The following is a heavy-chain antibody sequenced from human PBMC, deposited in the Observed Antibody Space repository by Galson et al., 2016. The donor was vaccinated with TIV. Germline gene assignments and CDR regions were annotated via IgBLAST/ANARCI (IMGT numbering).Heavy chain of an antibody. CDR3: ARGAPSVFGVIMTLDY. CDR1: GDSVSSTSVA. Sequence: CAISGDSVSSTSVAWNWIRQSPSRGLEWLGRTYYRSTWYNDYSASLKRRITINPDTSKNQFSLQLTSVTPEDAAAYYCARGAPSVFGVIMTLDYWGQGTLVTVSS. V-gene: IGHV6-1*01. D-gene: IGHD3-3*01. J-gene: IGHJ4*02. CDR2: TYYRSTWYN.